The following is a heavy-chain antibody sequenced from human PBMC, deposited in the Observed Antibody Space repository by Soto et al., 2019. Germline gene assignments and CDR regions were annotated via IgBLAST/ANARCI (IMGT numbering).Heavy chain of an antibody. J-gene: IGHJ4*02. CDR2: ISGSGYTA. V-gene: IGHV3-23*01. Sequence: GGSLRLSCAASRLPSSNYGMPSGRQAPGKGLEWVSNISGSGYTAYYGGAVRGRFTTSRDNARSTLYLQMNRLRAEDTAIYYCAKGDLLWDSFDLWGQGTLVTVSS. D-gene: IGHD3-16*01. CDR3: AKGDLLWDSFDL. CDR1: RLPSSNYG.